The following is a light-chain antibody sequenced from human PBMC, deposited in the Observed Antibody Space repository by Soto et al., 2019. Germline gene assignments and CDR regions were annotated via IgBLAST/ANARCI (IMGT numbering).Light chain of an antibody. V-gene: IGLV2-14*01. CDR1: ISDVGGYNY. CDR3: SSYTSSTFYV. J-gene: IGLJ1*01. Sequence: QSALTQPASVSGSPGQSITISCTGTISDVGGYNYVSWYQQHPGKAPKLMIYEVSNRPSGVSNRSSGSKSGNTASLTISGLQAEDEADYYCSSYTSSTFYVFGTGTKLTVL. CDR2: EVS.